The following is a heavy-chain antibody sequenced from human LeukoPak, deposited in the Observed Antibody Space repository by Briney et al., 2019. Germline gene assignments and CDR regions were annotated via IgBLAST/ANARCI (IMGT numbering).Heavy chain of an antibody. V-gene: IGHV3-11*04. Sequence: GGSLRLSCAASGFTFSDYYMSWIRQAPGKGLEWVSYISSGSSTIYYADSVRGRFTISRDNVKDSLHLQMHSLTDEDSAVYYCAREPPGNYDSSGDYYAYFDWWGQGTLVTVSS. CDR1: GFTFSDYY. CDR2: ISSGSSTI. J-gene: IGHJ4*02. CDR3: AREPPGNYDSSGDYYAYFDW. D-gene: IGHD3-22*01.